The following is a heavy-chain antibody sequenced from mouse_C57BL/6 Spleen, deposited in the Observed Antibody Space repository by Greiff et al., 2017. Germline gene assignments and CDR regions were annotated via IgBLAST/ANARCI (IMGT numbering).Heavy chain of an antibody. D-gene: IGHD2-1*01. J-gene: IGHJ2*01. CDR2: ILPGSGST. CDR1: GYTFTGYW. CDR3: ARSSYGNYDY. V-gene: IGHV1-9*01. Sequence: QVQLQQSGAELMKPGASVKLSCKATGYTFTGYWIEWVKQRPGHGLEWIGEILPGSGSTKYNEKFKSKATLTVDKSSSTAYMQLSSLTSEDSAVYYCARSSYGNYDYWGQGTTLTVSS.